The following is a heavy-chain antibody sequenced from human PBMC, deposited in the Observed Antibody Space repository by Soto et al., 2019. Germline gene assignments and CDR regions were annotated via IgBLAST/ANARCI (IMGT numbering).Heavy chain of an antibody. J-gene: IGHJ5*02. CDR3: ARHEGWTGPDQ. CDR1: GASIGSGGW. D-gene: IGHD2-8*02. CDR2: IFHDGNT. Sequence: PSEPLSLTCAVSGASIGSGGWWSWVRQPPGKGLEWIAEIFHDGNTNYSPSLKSRVTISVDKSQNQFSLNVYSVTAADTAVYYGARHEGWTGPDQWGQGTLVTVSS. V-gene: IGHV4-4*02.